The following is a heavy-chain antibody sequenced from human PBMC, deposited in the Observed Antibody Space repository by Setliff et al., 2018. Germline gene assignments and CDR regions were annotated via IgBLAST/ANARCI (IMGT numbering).Heavy chain of an antibody. J-gene: IGHJ5*01. V-gene: IGHV4-4*08. CDR1: GGSISSYS. CDR2: IYSSGST. D-gene: IGHD2-15*01. Sequence: PSETLSLTCNVSGGSISSYSWSWIRQAPGKGLEWIGNIYSSGSTNYNPSLKSRVTISVDTSKNQFSLNLTSVTAADTAMYYCVRDRYGRNSDGSGVYNWFDSWGQGILVTVSS. CDR3: VRDRYGRNSDGSGVYNWFDS.